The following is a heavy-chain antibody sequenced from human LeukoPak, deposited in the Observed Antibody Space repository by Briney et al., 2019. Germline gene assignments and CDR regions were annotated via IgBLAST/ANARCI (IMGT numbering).Heavy chain of an antibody. CDR2: INGNGGRA. J-gene: IGHJ5*02. V-gene: IGHV3-23*01. Sequence: GGSLRLSCAASGFSFSSYAIDWVRQAPGKGLEWVSSINGNGGRAKYADFVTGRFTISRDSSQNTVYLQMNSLRAEDTAVYYGAKGGVFYGSGGPRFKPWGQGPLVTVSS. CDR3: AKGGVFYGSGGPRFKP. CDR1: GFSFSSYA. D-gene: IGHD3-10*01.